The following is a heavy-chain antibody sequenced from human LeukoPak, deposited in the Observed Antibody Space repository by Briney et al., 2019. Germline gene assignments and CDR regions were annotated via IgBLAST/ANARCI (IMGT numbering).Heavy chain of an antibody. V-gene: IGHV1-2*02. CDR3: ARDSIAAAGTGYYYGMDV. CDR2: INPNSGGT. Sequence: ASVKVSCKASGYTFTVYYMHWVRQAPGQGREWMGWINPNSGGTNYAQKFQGSVTMTRDTSISTPYMELSRLRSDDTAVYYCARDSIAAAGTGYYYGMDVWGQGTTVTVSS. CDR1: GYTFTVYY. J-gene: IGHJ6*02. D-gene: IGHD6-13*01.